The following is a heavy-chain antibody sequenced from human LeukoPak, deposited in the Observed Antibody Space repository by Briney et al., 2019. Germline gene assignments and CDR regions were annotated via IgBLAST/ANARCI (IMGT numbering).Heavy chain of an antibody. CDR1: GGSISSSSYY. D-gene: IGHD5-18*01. J-gene: IGHJ5*02. V-gene: IGHV4-39*01. CDR3: ARHVRPYSYGLNWFDP. Sequence: SETLSLTCTVSGGSISSSSYYWGWIRQPPGKGLEWTGSIYYSGSTYYNPSLKSRVTISVDTSKNQFSLKLSSVTAADTAVYYCARHVRPYSYGLNWFDPWGQGTLVTVSS. CDR2: IYYSGST.